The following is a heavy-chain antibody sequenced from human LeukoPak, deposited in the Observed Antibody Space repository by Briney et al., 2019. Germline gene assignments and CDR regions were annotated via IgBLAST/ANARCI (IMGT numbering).Heavy chain of an antibody. CDR2: ISAYNGNT. Sequence: ASVKVSCKASGYTFTSYDINWVRQATGQGLEWMGWISAYNGNTNYAQKLQGRVTMTTDTSTSTAYMELRSLRSDDTAVYYCARPYVPTYYYDSTSAFDIWGQGTMVTVSS. J-gene: IGHJ3*02. V-gene: IGHV1-18*01. CDR3: ARPYVPTYYYDSTSAFDI. CDR1: GYTFTSYD. D-gene: IGHD3-22*01.